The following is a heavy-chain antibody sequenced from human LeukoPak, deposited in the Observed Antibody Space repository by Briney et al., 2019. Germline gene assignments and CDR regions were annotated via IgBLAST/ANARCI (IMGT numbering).Heavy chain of an antibody. CDR2: ISYDGSNK. V-gene: IGHV3-30*01. D-gene: IGHD2-2*01. J-gene: IGHJ4*02. CDR1: GFTFGSYG. Sequence: GGSLRLAWTAAGFTFGSYGMQWVRQAPGKGLEWVGVISYDGSNKYYADFVKGRFTISRDNSKNTLYLQMNSLRAEDTAVYYCARDRCSSTSCFDYWGQGTLVTVSS. CDR3: ARDRCSSTSCFDY.